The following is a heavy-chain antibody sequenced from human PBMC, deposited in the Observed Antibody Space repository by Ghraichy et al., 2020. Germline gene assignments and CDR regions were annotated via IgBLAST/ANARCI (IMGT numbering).Heavy chain of an antibody. CDR1: GYTFTSYD. D-gene: IGHD3-16*01. CDR2: MNPNSGNT. CDR3: ARVTFGGPKYGMDV. J-gene: IGHJ6*02. Sequence: ASVKVSCKASGYTFTSYDINWVRQATGQGLEWMGWMNPNSGNTGYAQKFQGRVTITRNTSISTAYMELSSLRSEDTAVYYCARVTFGGPKYGMDVWGQGTTVTVSS. V-gene: IGHV1-8*03.